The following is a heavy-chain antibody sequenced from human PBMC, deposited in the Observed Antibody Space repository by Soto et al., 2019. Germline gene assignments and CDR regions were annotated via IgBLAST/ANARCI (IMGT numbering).Heavy chain of an antibody. D-gene: IGHD5-12*01. CDR2: IGYDGSEK. J-gene: IGHJ6*02. CDR3: ARRAWQSYYAIDV. V-gene: IGHV3-30*09. CDR1: GFTFSSFA. Sequence: XGTLSLTCAASGFTFSSFALHWVRTAPGTGLEWVAIIGYDGSEKHYADPAKDRFAISTDNTKNTLYLEMNSLRPDETAVYFCARRAWQSYYAIDVWGQGTTVTVSS.